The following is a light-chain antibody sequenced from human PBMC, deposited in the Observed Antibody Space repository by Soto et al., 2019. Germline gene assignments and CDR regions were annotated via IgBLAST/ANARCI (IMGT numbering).Light chain of an antibody. CDR3: QQYNSYSYT. V-gene: IGKV1-39*01. Sequence: DIQMTQSPSSLSASVGDRFTITCRASQSISSYLNWYQQKPGKAPKLLIYAASSLQSGVPSRFSGSGSGTDFTLTISSLQPEDFATYYCQQYNSYSYTFGQGTKVDIK. CDR2: AAS. J-gene: IGKJ2*01. CDR1: QSISSY.